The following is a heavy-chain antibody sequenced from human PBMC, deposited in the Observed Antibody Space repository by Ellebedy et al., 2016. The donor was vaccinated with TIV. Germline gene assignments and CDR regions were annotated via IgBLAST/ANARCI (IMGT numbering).Heavy chain of an antibody. CDR2: ISGSGGST. D-gene: IGHD3-22*01. J-gene: IGHJ5*02. CDR1: GFTFSSYA. Sequence: GESLKISCAASGFTFSSYAMSWVRQAPGKGLEWVSAISGSGGSTYYADSVKGRFTISRDNSKNTLYLQMNSLRAEDTAVYYCAKEQYYDSSGYYIFDPWGQGTLVTVSS. CDR3: AKEQYYDSSGYYIFDP. V-gene: IGHV3-23*01.